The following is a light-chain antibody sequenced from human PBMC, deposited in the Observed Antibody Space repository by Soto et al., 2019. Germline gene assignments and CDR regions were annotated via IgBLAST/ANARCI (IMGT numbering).Light chain of an antibody. V-gene: IGKV3-20*01. J-gene: IGKJ1*01. CDR3: QQYGSSPGT. CDR1: QSVTSNY. Sequence: EIVLTQSPGTLSLSPGERATLSCRASQSVTSNYLAWYQQKPGQAPRLLIFGASIRDTGIPDRFSGSGSGTDFTLTISRLEPEDFAVYYCQQYGSSPGTFGQGTKVEI. CDR2: GAS.